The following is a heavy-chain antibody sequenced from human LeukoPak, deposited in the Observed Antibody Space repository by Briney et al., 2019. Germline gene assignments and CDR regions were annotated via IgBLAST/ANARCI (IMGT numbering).Heavy chain of an antibody. CDR3: ARDVDTALDY. D-gene: IGHD5-18*01. Sequence: GGSLRLSCAASGFTFSNYAIHWVRQAPDKGLEWVTVISFDGSNKYYADSVKGRFTISRDNSKNTLYLQMNSLRAGDTAVYYCARDVDTALDYWGQGTLVTVSS. J-gene: IGHJ4*02. CDR1: GFTFSNYA. V-gene: IGHV3-30-3*01. CDR2: ISFDGSNK.